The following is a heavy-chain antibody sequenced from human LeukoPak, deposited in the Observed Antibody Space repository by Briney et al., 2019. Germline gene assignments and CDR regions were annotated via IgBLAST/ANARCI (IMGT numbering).Heavy chain of an antibody. J-gene: IGHJ6*03. Sequence: SETLSLTCTVSGGSISSSSYYWGWIRQPPGRGLEWIGSINYSGSTYYNPSLKSRVTISVDRSKNQFSLKLSSVTAADTAVYYCARGYCSGGSCYSSYYYSYMDVWGKGTTVTVSS. V-gene: IGHV4-39*07. CDR1: GGSISSSSYY. CDR3: ARGYCSGGSCYSSYYYSYMDV. CDR2: INYSGST. D-gene: IGHD2-15*01.